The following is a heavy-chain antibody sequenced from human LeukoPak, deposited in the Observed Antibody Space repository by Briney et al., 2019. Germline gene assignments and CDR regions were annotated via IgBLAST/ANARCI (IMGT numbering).Heavy chain of an antibody. D-gene: IGHD1-1*01. CDR2: IYYSGST. CDR1: GGSISSCY. CDR3: ARPSGGTPFKRFDY. V-gene: IGHV4-59*12. J-gene: IGHJ4*02. Sequence: PSETLSLTCTVSGGSISSCYWSWIRQPPGKGLEWIGYIYYSGSTNYNPSLKSRVTISVDTSKNQFSLRLTSVTAADTAVYYCARPSGGTPFKRFDYWGQGTLVTVSS.